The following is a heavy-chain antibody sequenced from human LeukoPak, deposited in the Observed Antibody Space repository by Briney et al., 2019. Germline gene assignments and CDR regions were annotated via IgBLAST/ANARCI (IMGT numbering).Heavy chain of an antibody. CDR1: GGSISSYY. V-gene: IGHV4-4*07. CDR2: IYTSGST. J-gene: IGHJ6*03. CDR3: ARGKRHCSGGSCYLHYYYYMDV. D-gene: IGHD2-15*01. Sequence: SETLSLTCTVSGGSISSYYWSWIRQPAGKGLEWIGRIYTSGSTNYNPSLKSRVTMSVDTSKNQFSLKLSSVTAADTAVYYCARGKRHCSGGSCYLHYYYYMDVWGKGTTVTVSS.